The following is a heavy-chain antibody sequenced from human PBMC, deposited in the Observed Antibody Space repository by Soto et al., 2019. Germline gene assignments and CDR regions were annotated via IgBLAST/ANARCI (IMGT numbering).Heavy chain of an antibody. CDR2: IYYSGST. Sequence: QVQLQESGPGLVKPSQTLSLTCTVSGGSISSGGYYWSWIRQHPGKGLEWIGYIYYSGSTYYNPSLKSRVTLSVDTSKNQFSLKLSSVTAADTAVYYCARDVRFDAAFDIWGQGTMVTVSS. CDR1: GGSISSGGYY. CDR3: ARDVRFDAAFDI. V-gene: IGHV4-31*03. J-gene: IGHJ3*02. D-gene: IGHD3-10*01.